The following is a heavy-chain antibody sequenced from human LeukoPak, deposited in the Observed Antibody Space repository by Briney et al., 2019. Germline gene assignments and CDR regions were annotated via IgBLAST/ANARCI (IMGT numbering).Heavy chain of an antibody. Sequence: SGRSLRLFCAASGFAFSNCGMHWVRQAPGKGLEWVAVITYDGNTKYYLDSVKGRFTISRDNSKNTLYLQMSSLRGEDTAVYYCTKDYSSGWYGGIDYWGQGALVTVSS. V-gene: IGHV3-30*18. CDR3: TKDYSSGWYGGIDY. CDR1: GFAFSNCG. J-gene: IGHJ4*02. D-gene: IGHD6-19*01. CDR2: ITYDGNTK.